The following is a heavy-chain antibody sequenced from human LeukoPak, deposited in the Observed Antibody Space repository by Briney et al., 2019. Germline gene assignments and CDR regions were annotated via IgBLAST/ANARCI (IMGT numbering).Heavy chain of an antibody. CDR2: IYYSGNT. CDR3: ARNVRLGSGELSFAPFKNWFDP. Sequence: SETLSLTCTVSGDSISTSNSYWGWIRQPPGKGLEWIGSIYYSGNTYYNASLKSRVTISVDTSKNQFSLKLTSVTAADTAVYYCARNVRLGSGELSFAPFKNWFDPWGQGTLVTVSS. D-gene: IGHD3-16*02. V-gene: IGHV4-39*01. CDR1: GDSISTSNSY. J-gene: IGHJ5*02.